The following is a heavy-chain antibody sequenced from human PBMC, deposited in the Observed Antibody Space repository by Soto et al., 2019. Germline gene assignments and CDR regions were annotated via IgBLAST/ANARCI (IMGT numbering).Heavy chain of an antibody. V-gene: IGHV1-8*01. CDR3: ARAIRDQLLSDY. J-gene: IGHJ4*02. CDR1: GYTFTRYD. Sequence: QVQLVQSGAEARKPGASVKVSCKASGYTFTRYDIAWVRQASGQGLEWMGWMNPNSANTGYAQKFQGRVTMTGDTSISTAYMELNSLTSEDTAVYYCARAIRDQLLSDYWGQGTLVTVSS. D-gene: IGHD1-26*01. CDR2: MNPNSANT.